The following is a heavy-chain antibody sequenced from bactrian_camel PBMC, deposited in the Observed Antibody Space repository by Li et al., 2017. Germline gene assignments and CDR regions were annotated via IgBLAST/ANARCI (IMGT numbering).Heavy chain of an antibody. J-gene: IGHJ6*01. CDR1: GFTFAGDD. V-gene: IGHV3S55*01. CDR3: ATGGVLWVGRNPLPYRDFGY. D-gene: IGHD5*01. CDR2: VASDGTT. Sequence: VQLVESGGGSVHAGGSLRLSCTAVFGFTFAGDDVNWYRQPPDNECELISTVASDGTTDYRDSVKDRFTISRDNAKNTLYLQMNSLQSDDSAVYYCATGGVLWVGRNPLPYRDFGYWGQGTQVTVS.